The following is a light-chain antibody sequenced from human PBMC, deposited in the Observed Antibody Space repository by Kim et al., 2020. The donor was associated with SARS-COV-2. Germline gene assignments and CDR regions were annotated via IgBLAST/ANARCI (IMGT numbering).Light chain of an antibody. Sequence: FSPGERATLSCRASQSVSNTYLAWYQQKPCQAPRLLIYGASSRSTGIPDRFSGSGSGTDFTLTISRLEPEDFAVYYCQHYASSWTFGQGTKVDIK. J-gene: IGKJ1*01. V-gene: IGKV3-20*01. CDR3: QHYASSWT. CDR1: QSVSNTY. CDR2: GAS.